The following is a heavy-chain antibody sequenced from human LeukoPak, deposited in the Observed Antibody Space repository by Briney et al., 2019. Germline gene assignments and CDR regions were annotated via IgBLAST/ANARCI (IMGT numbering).Heavy chain of an antibody. Sequence: GVSLRLSCVASGITVSDSYMSWVRQAPGKGLEWVSVIYSAGSTDYADSVKGRFTISRDISKNTLYLQMNGLRAEDTAMYYCAKDRIDNTVDQWGQGTLVTVSS. J-gene: IGHJ4*02. CDR3: AKDRIDNTVDQ. V-gene: IGHV3-66*01. CDR1: GITVSDSY. D-gene: IGHD2-21*01. CDR2: IYSAGST.